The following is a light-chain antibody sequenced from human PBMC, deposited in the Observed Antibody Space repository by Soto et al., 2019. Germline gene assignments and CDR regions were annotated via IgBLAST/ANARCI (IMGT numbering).Light chain of an antibody. V-gene: IGLV1-40*01. CDR1: SSNIGAGYD. CDR3: HCYDSSLSGHVV. J-gene: IGLJ2*01. Sequence: QSVLTQPPSVSGAPGQRVTISCTGSSSNIGAGYDVHWYQQLPGTAPKLLIYGNSNRPSGVPDRFSGSKSGTSASLAITGLQAKDESDYYSHCYDSSLSGHVVFGGGTKLTVL. CDR2: GNS.